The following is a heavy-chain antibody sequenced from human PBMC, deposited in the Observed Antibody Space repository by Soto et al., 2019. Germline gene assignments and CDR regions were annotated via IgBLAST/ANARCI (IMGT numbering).Heavy chain of an antibody. CDR3: ARGSSGYYYYGMDV. V-gene: IGHV3-21*01. J-gene: IGHJ6*02. D-gene: IGHD6-25*01. CDR1: GFTFSSYS. Sequence: PGGSLRLSCAASGFTFSSYSMNWVRQAPGKGLEWVSSISSSSSYIYYADSVKGRFTISRDNAKNSLYLQMNSLRAEDTAVYYCARGSSGYYYYGMDVWGQGTTVTVPS. CDR2: ISSSSSYI.